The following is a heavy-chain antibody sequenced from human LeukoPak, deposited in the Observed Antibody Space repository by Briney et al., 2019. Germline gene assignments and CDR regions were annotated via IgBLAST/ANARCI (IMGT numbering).Heavy chain of an antibody. J-gene: IGHJ5*02. CDR2: IYYSGST. CDR1: GGSISSYY. CDR3: ARRRSSWYDNWFDP. V-gene: IGHV4-59*08. Sequence: SETLSLTCTVSGGSISSYYWSWIRQPPGKGLEWIGYIYYSGSTNYNPSLKSRVTISVDTSKNQFSLKLSSVAAADTAVYYCARRRSSWYDNWFDPWGQGTLVTVSS. D-gene: IGHD6-13*01.